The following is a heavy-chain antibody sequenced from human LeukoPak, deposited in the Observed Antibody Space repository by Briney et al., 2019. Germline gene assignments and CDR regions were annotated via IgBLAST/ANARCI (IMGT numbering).Heavy chain of an antibody. CDR3: ARALTNSARHYYYYGMDV. J-gene: IGHJ6*02. CDR1: EFTFSSHA. CDR2: ISAGGGSI. D-gene: IGHD3-9*01. V-gene: IGHV3-23*01. Sequence: GGSLRLSCAASEFTFSSHAMSWVRQAPGKGLEWVSAISAGGGSIYYADSVKGRFTISRDNYKSTLYLQMNSLRAEDTAVYYWARALTNSARHYYYYGMDVWGQGTTVTVSS.